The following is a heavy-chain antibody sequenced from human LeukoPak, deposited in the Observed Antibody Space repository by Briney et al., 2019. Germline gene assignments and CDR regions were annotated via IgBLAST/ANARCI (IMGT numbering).Heavy chain of an antibody. Sequence: PGGSLRLSCAASGFAFSNFAMGWVRQSPGKGLEWLSTINGGGNTTFYPDSVKGRFTISRDNSKNTLYLHMDSLRPDDTATYYCTKELHVAVAVADYYYFYMGVWGRGTAVTVSS. CDR2: INGGGNTT. J-gene: IGHJ6*03. CDR3: TKELHVAVAVADYYYFYMGV. CDR1: GFAFSNFA. V-gene: IGHV3-23*01. D-gene: IGHD6-19*01.